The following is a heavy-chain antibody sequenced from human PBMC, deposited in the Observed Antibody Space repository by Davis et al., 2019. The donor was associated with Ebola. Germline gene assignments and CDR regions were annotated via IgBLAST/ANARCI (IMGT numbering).Heavy chain of an antibody. D-gene: IGHD2-15*01. Sequence: AASVKVSCTASGYTFTSYGISWVRQAPGQGLEWMGWISAYNGNTNYAQKLQGRVTMTTDTSTSTAYMALRSLRSDDTAVYYCAREGYCSGGSCYWDYYYYGMDGWGQGTTVTVSS. V-gene: IGHV1-18*01. J-gene: IGHJ6*02. CDR2: ISAYNGNT. CDR1: GYTFTSYG. CDR3: AREGYCSGGSCYWDYYYYGMDG.